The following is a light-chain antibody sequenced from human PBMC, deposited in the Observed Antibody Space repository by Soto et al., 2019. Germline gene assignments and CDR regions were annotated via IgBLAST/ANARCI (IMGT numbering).Light chain of an antibody. J-gene: IGKJ3*01. Sequence: EIVLTQSPGTLSLSLGERATVSCRASQSVGSNYLAWYQRKPGQAPRLLIYGASSRATGIPDRFSGSGSGTDLTLTISRLEPEDFSVYYCQQYATTPFPFGPGTKVDI. V-gene: IGKV3-20*01. CDR2: GAS. CDR3: QQYATTPFP. CDR1: QSVGSNY.